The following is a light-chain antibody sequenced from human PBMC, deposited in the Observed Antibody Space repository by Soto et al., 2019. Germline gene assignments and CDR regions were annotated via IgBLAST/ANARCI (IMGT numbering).Light chain of an antibody. CDR2: EGS. J-gene: IGLJ7*01. V-gene: IGLV2-23*01. CDR1: SSDVGSYNL. Sequence: QSVLTQPASVSGSPGQSITISCTGTSSDVGSYNLVSWYQQHPGKAPKLMIYEGSKRPSGVSNRFSGSKSGNTASLTISGLQAEDEADYYCCSYAGNAVFGGGTQLTVL. CDR3: CSYAGNAV.